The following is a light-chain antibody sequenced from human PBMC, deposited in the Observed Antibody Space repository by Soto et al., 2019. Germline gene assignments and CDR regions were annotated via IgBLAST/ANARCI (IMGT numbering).Light chain of an antibody. CDR2: DAS. V-gene: IGKV3-11*01. CDR1: QSVSSY. J-gene: IGKJ3*01. Sequence: EIVVTQSPATLSLSPGERATLSCRASQSVSSYLACYQQKPGQAPRLLIYDASNRATGIPARFSGSGSETDFTLTISSLEPEDFAVYYCQQRSNWVTFGPGTKVDIK. CDR3: QQRSNWVT.